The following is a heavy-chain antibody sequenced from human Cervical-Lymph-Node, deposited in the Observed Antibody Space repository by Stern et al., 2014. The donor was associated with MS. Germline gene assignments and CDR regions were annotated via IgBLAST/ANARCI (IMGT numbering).Heavy chain of an antibody. D-gene: IGHD3-22*01. J-gene: IGHJ5*02. CDR1: GYNFTGYY. V-gene: IGHV1-2*06. CDR2: MNPDSGTT. CDR3: ARAFYSEDSGYTRFVP. Sequence: QVQLGQSGPEAKKPGASVKVSCKGSGYNFTGYYMHWIRQAPGQGLEWMGRMNPDSGTTNYAQKFEGRVAMTRDTSISTAYMDLSRLTSDDTAVYFCARAFYSEDSGYTRFVPWSQGTLVTVSS.